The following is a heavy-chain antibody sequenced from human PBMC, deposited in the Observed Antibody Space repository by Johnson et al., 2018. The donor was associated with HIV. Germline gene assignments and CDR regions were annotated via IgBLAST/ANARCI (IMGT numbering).Heavy chain of an antibody. CDR3: AKAVGGYAFDI. J-gene: IGHJ3*02. CDR2: ISHDGSNK. V-gene: IGHV3-30-3*01. CDR1: GFTFSYYS. Sequence: QVQLVESGGGVVQPGRSLRLSCAASGFTFSYYSMHWVRQAPGKGLEWVAVISHDGSNKYYADSVRGRFTISRDKSRNTLYLQMNSLRAEDTAVYYCAKAVGGYAFDIWGQGTMVTVSS. D-gene: IGHD1-26*01.